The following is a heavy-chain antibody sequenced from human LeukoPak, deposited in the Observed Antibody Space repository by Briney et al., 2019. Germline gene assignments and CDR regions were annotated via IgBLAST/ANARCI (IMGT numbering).Heavy chain of an antibody. CDR2: IIPFVGIT. D-gene: IGHD5-18*01. CDR3: ARDNEDTAMAIFDY. V-gene: IGHV1-69*04. Sequence: SVKVSCKASGGTFSSYAISWVRQAPGQGLEWMGRIIPFVGITNYAQKFQGRVTITVDKSTSTAYMELSSLRSEDTAVYYCARDNEDTAMAIFDYWGQGTLVTVSS. CDR1: GGTFSSYA. J-gene: IGHJ4*02.